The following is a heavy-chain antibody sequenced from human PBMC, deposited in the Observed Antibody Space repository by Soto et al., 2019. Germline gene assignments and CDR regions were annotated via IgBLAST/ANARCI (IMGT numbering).Heavy chain of an antibody. J-gene: IGHJ1*01. CDR2: IIPIFGTA. V-gene: IGHV1-69*12. D-gene: IGHD3-22*01. CDR3: ASSPNCYDCSGYNFQH. CDR1: GGTFSSYA. Sequence: QVQLVQSGAEVKKPGSSVKVSCKASGGTFSSYAISWVRQAPGQGLEWMGGIIPIFGTANYAQKFQGRVTTTADESTSTAYMELSRLRSEDTAVYYCASSPNCYDCSGYNFQHWGQGTLVTVSS.